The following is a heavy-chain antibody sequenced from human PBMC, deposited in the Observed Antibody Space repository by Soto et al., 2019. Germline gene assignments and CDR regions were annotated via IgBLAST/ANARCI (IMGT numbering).Heavy chain of an antibody. CDR2: IYATGTT. D-gene: IGHD1-1*01. CDR1: GASISGFY. V-gene: IGHV4-4*07. Sequence: SETLSLTCTVSGASISGFYWSWIRKSAGKGLVWIGRIYATGTTDYNPSLKSRVMMSVDTSKKQFSLKLRSVTAADTAVYYCVRDGTKTLRDWFDPWGQGISVTVSS. J-gene: IGHJ5*02. CDR3: VRDGTKTLRDWFDP.